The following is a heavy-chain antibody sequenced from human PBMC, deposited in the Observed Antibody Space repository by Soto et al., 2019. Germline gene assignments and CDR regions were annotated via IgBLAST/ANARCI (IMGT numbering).Heavy chain of an antibody. Sequence: GGSLRLSCAASGFTFSSYGMHWVRQAPGKGLEWVAVIWYDGSNKYYADSVKGRFTNSRDNSKNTLYLQMNSLRTEDTAVYYCARDGYCSGGSCYSVPVFDYWGQGT. D-gene: IGHD2-15*01. V-gene: IGHV3-33*01. CDR2: IWYDGSNK. CDR3: ARDGYCSGGSCYSVPVFDY. CDR1: GFTFSSYG. J-gene: IGHJ4*02.